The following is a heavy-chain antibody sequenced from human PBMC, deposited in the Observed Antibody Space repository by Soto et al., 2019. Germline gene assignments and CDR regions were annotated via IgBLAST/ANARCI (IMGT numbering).Heavy chain of an antibody. V-gene: IGHV1-69*06. J-gene: IGHJ4*02. CDR2: IIPMLGTP. CDR3: ARERSRYDRSGYYRPDY. CDR1: GDTFSMYS. Sequence: QVQLVQSGAEVKKPGSSVKVSCKVSGDTFSMYSISWVRQAPGQGLEWLGGIIPMLGTPRYAQRFQDRVTITADKDTTTAYMELSSLRSEDTAVYYCARERSRYDRSGYYRPDYWGQGTLVTVSS. D-gene: IGHD3-22*01.